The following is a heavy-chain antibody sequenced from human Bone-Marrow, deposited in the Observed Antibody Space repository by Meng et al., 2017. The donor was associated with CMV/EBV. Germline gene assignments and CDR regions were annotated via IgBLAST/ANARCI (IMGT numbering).Heavy chain of an antibody. D-gene: IGHD2-15*01. CDR3: AREEVVVVVAATRYYYYYGMDV. Sequence: GESLKISCAASGFTFSSYWMSWVRQAPGKGLEWVANIKQDGSEKYYVDSVKGRFTISRDNAKNSLYLQMNSLRAEETAVYYCAREEVVVVVAATRYYYYYGMDVWGQGTTVTVSS. CDR1: GFTFSSYW. J-gene: IGHJ6*02. CDR2: IKQDGSEK. V-gene: IGHV3-7*01.